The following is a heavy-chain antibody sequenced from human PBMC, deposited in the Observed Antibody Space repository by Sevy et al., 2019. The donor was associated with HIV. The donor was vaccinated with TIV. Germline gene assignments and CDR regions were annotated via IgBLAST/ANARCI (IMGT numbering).Heavy chain of an antibody. D-gene: IGHD2-8*01. V-gene: IGHV3-7*01. J-gene: IGHJ5*01. CDR3: ARQRGWICSHGVCSPYCSDS. CDR2: IKQDGSVK. CDR1: GFGFSGYW. Sequence: GGSLRLSCAASGFGFSGYWMTWVRQAPGKGLEWVANIKQDGSVKYYVDSVKGRFTISRDNAENSLYLQMGSLTVEDTAVYYCARQRGWICSHGVCSPYCSDSWGHGTLVTVSS.